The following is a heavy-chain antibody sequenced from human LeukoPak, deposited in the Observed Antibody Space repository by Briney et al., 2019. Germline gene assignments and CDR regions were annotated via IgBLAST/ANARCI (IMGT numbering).Heavy chain of an antibody. V-gene: IGHV5-51*01. CDR3: ARPFGDIDY. CDR2: IYPGDSDT. D-gene: IGHD4-17*01. Sequence: GAALETSWKGSGSLFTNYWIGRVPQMPGKGLGWMGIIYPGDSDTSYSPSLQGHVTISADKSISTAYLQWSSLKASDTAMYYCARPFGDIDYWGQGTLVTVSS. CDR1: GSLFTNYW. J-gene: IGHJ4*02.